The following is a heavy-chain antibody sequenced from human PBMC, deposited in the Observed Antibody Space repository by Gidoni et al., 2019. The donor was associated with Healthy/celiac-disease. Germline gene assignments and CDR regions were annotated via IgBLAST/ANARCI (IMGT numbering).Heavy chain of an antibody. J-gene: IGHJ4*02. CDR2: ISWNSGSI. CDR1: GFTFDDYA. D-gene: IGHD6-19*01. V-gene: IGHV3-9*01. CDR3: AKDSGAVAGEFDY. Sequence: EVQLVESGGGLVQPGRSLRLSCADSGFTFDDYAMHWVRQAPGKGLEWVSGISWNSGSIGYADSVKGRFTISRDNAKNSLYLQMNSLRAEDTALYYCAKDSGAVAGEFDYWGQGTLVTVSS.